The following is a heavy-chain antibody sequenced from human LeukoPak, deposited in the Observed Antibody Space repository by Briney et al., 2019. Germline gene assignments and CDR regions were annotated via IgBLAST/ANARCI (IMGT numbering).Heavy chain of an antibody. V-gene: IGHV1-2*02. D-gene: IGHD5-18*01. J-gene: IGHJ5*02. CDR2: INPNSGGT. CDR3: ARVNGYSYGYDGFDP. CDR1: GYTFTGYY. Sequence: ASVKVSCKASGYTFTGYYMHWVRQAPGQGLVWMGWINPNSGGTNYAQKFQGRVTMTRDTSISTAYMELSRLRSDDTAVYYCARVNGYSYGYDGFDPWGQGTLVTVSS.